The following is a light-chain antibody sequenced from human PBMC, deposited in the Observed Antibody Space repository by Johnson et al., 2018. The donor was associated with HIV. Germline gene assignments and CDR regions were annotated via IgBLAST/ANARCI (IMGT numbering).Light chain of an antibody. CDR1: SSNIGDNY. CDR2: ENN. Sequence: QPVLTQPPSVSAAPGQKVTISCSGSSSNIGDNYVSWYQQLPGTAPKLLIYENNKRPSGIPDRFSGSKSGTSATLGITGLQTGDEADYYCGTWDSYLTAGVFGSGTKVTVL. J-gene: IGLJ1*01. CDR3: GTWDSYLTAGV. V-gene: IGLV1-51*02.